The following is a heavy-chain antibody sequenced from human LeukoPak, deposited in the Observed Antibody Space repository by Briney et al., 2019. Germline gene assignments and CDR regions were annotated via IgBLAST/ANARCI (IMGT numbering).Heavy chain of an antibody. CDR3: TTGSGAY. CDR1: GFTFSNAW. CDR2: VKRIIDGETT. Sequence: GGSLRLSCTASGFTFSNAWMTWVREAPGKGLEWVGRVKRIIDGETTQYAAPVKGRFVISRDDSKTTVYLQMNSLKTEDTAMYYCTTGSGAYWGQGSLVTVSS. D-gene: IGHD3-10*01. V-gene: IGHV3-15*01. J-gene: IGHJ4*02.